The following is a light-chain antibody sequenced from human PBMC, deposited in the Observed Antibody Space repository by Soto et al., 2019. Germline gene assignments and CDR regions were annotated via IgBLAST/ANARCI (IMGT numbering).Light chain of an antibody. CDR1: QSVSSSY. J-gene: IGKJ1*01. V-gene: IGKV3-20*01. Sequence: EIVLTQSPGTLSLSPGERATLSCRASQSVSSSYLAWYQQKPGQAPRLLIFGAFSRATGIPDRFSGSGSGTDFTLTISRLEPEDFAVYYCQQYGRSGTFGQGTKVDIK. CDR2: GAF. CDR3: QQYGRSGT.